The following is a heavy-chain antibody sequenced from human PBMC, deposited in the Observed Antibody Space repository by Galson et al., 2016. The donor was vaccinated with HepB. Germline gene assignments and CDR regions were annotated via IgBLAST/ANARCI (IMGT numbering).Heavy chain of an antibody. CDR3: ARFWERPYGMDV. CDR2: INPSGGST. J-gene: IGHJ6*02. D-gene: IGHD1-26*01. Sequence: SVKVSCKASGYTFTSYHMHWVRQAPGQGLEWMGLINPSGGSTIYAQKLQGRVTMTSATSTRIVYMDLSSLRSEATSVYYCARFWERPYGMDVWGQGTTVTVSS. V-gene: IGHV1-46*01. CDR1: GYTFTSYH.